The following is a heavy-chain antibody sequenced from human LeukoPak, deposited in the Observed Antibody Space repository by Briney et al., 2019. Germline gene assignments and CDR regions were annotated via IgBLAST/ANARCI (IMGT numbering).Heavy chain of an antibody. D-gene: IGHD6-13*01. CDR1: GFTFSSYA. CDR3: ARDLSSSSWFFPHPHSNWFDP. V-gene: IGHV3-30-3*01. J-gene: IGHJ5*02. Sequence: GRSLRLSCAASGFTFSSYAMHWVRQAPGKGLEWVAVISYDGSNKYYADSVKGRFTISRDNSKNSLYLQMNSLRAEDTAVYYCARDLSSSSWFFPHPHSNWFDPWGQGTLVTVSS. CDR2: ISYDGSNK.